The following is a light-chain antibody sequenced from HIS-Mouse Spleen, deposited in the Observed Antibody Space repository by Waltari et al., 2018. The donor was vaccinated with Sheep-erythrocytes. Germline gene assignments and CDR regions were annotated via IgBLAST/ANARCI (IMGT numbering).Light chain of an antibody. Sequence: QSALTQPRSVSGSPGQSVTISCTGTSSDVGGSNYVPWYQQHPGKAPNLMIYDVSKRPSGVPDRFSGSKSGNTASLTISGLQAEDEADYYCCSYAGSYNHVFATGTKVTVL. V-gene: IGLV2-11*01. CDR1: SSDVGGSNY. J-gene: IGLJ1*01. CDR3: CSYAGSYNHV. CDR2: DVS.